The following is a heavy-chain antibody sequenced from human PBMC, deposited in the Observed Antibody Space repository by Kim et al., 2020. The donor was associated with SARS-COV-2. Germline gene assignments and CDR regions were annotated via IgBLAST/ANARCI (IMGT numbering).Heavy chain of an antibody. V-gene: IGHV3-30*04. Sequence: GGSLRLSCAASGFTFSSYAMHWVRQAPGKGLEWVAVISYDGSNNYYADSVKGRFTISRDNSKNTLYLQMNSLRAEDTAVYYCATTYYYDSSGYQPRFDYWGQGTLVTVSS. CDR1: GFTFSSYA. J-gene: IGHJ4*02. CDR2: ISYDGSNN. CDR3: ATTYYYDSSGYQPRFDY. D-gene: IGHD3-22*01.